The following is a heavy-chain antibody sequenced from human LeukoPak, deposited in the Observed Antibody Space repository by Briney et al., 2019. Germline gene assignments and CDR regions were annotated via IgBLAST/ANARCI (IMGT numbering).Heavy chain of an antibody. V-gene: IGHV5-51*01. CDR3: ARRVGYYYDSSGYYFDY. Sequence: GESLKISCKGSGYSFTSYWIGWVRQMPGKGLEWMGIIYPGDSDTRYSPSFRGQVTISADKSISTAYLQWSSLKASDTAMYYCARRVGYYYDSSGYYFDYWGQGTLVTVSS. D-gene: IGHD3-22*01. CDR2: IYPGDSDT. CDR1: GYSFTSYW. J-gene: IGHJ4*02.